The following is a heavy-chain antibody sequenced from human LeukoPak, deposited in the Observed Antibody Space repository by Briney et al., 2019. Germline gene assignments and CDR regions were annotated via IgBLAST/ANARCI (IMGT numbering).Heavy chain of an antibody. J-gene: IGHJ5*02. V-gene: IGHV1-24*01. Sequence: ASVKVSCKVSGYTLTELSMHWVRQAPGKGLEWMGGFDPEDGETIYAQKFQGRVTMTEDTSTDTAYMELSSLRSEDTAVYYCATASLHPISGGFDPWGQGTLVTVSS. D-gene: IGHD3-9*01. CDR3: ATASLHPISGGFDP. CDR2: FDPEDGET. CDR1: GYTLTELS.